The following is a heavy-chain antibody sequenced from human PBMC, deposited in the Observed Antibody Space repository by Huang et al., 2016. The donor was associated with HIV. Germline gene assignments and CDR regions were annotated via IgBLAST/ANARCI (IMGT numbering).Heavy chain of an antibody. Sequence: EVQLLESGGGLVQPGGSLRLSCAASGFTFSSYAISWVRKAPGKGLVWVSSSTGRCSSSYYGDAVKGRFTISRDNSKNTLYLQMNSLRAEDTAIYYCAKADSGAAAGSLVDYWGQGTLVTVSS. CDR3: AKADSGAAAGSLVDY. D-gene: IGHD6-13*01. V-gene: IGHV3-23*01. J-gene: IGHJ4*02. CDR1: GFTFSSYA. CDR2: STGRCSSS.